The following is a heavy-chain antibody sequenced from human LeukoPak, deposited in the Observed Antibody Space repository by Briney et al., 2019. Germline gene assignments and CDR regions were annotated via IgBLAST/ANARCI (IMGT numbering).Heavy chain of an antibody. Sequence: GGSLRLSCAASGFTFSSYEMNWVRQAPGKGLEWVSYISSSSSTIYYADSVKGRFTISRDNAKNSLYLQMNSLRAEDTAVYYCARSAIQLWLQTIFVPFLYDYWGQGTLVTVSS. D-gene: IGHD5-18*01. J-gene: IGHJ4*02. CDR1: GFTFSSYE. CDR2: ISSSSSTI. V-gene: IGHV3-48*01. CDR3: ARSAIQLWLQTIFVPFLYDY.